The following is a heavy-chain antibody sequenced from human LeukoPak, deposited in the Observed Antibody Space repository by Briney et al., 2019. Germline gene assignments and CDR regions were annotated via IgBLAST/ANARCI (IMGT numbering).Heavy chain of an antibody. CDR1: GSTFSSYA. V-gene: IGHV1-69*04. D-gene: IGHD3-10*01. CDR3: AREQYGSGSYYTHFDY. Sequence: GASVKFSCKASGSTFSSYAISWVRQAPGQGLEWMGRIIPILGIANYAQKFQGRVTITADKSTSTAYMELSSLRSEDTAVYYCAREQYGSGSYYTHFDYWGQGTLVTVSS. J-gene: IGHJ4*02. CDR2: IIPILGIA.